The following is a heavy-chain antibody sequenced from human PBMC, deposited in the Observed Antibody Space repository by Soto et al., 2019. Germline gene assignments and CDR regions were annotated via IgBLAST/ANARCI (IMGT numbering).Heavy chain of an antibody. Sequence: AGPLRLSGEASGFSFNSYAMNWVRQAPGKGLEWGTTINGGSTPYYTDSVKCRFALSSDDSKNQLYVQINSLRAENTNIYYCAKDKEWSGVYGMEVWGQGPTVTVSS. CDR2: INGGSTP. CDR1: GFSFNSYA. V-gene: IGHV3-23*01. CDR3: AKDKEWSGVYGMEV. D-gene: IGHD3-3*01. J-gene: IGHJ6*02.